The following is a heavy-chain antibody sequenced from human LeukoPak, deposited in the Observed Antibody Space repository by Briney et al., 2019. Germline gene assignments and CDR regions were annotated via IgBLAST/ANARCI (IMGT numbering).Heavy chain of an antibody. D-gene: IGHD4-17*01. V-gene: IGHV4-39*01. Sequence: SETLSLTCTASGDSLGSGMNYWGWIRQAPGKGLTWLSSIYLSASIYYNASFESRAAITVDPSNNQFSLMQTPMTAADTAVYYCARLCQVTTGAKFEHWGQGILLSVSS. CDR3: ARLCQVTTGAKFEH. CDR2: IYLSASI. J-gene: IGHJ1*01. CDR1: GDSLGSGMNY.